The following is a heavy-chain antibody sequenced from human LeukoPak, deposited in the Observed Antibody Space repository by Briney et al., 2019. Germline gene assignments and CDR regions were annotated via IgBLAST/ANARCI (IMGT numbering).Heavy chain of an antibody. CDR2: INPNSGGT. CDR1: GYTFTGYY. D-gene: IGHD2-15*01. V-gene: IGHV1-2*02. Sequence: ASVKVSCKASGYTFTGYYMHWVRQAPGQGLEWMGWINPNSGGTNYAQKFQGRVTMTRDTSISTAYMELSRLRSDDTAVYYCARQYCSGGSCYSGVGWFDPWGQGTLVTVSS. J-gene: IGHJ5*02. CDR3: ARQYCSGGSCYSGVGWFDP.